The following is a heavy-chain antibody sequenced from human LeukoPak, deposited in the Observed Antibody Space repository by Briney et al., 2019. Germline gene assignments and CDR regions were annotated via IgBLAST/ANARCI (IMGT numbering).Heavy chain of an antibody. V-gene: IGHV4-39*01. D-gene: IGHD3-22*01. CDR2: LLYSGST. Sequence: SETLSLTCTVSGVSISSRSHYWGWIRQSPGKGLEWIGSLLYSGSTYYKASLQRRVTISVDTPKSQFSLKLMSVTAADTAVYYCARHAYDRRGAPRGFQNWGQGTLVTVSS. J-gene: IGHJ4*02. CDR1: GVSISSRSHY. CDR3: ARHAYDRRGAPRGFQN.